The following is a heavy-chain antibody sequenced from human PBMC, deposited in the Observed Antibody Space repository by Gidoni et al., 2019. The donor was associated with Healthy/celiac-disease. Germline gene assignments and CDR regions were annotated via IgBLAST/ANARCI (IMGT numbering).Heavy chain of an antibody. Sequence: EVQLVESGGGLVKPGGSLRLSCAASGFTFSSYSMNWVRQAPGKGLEWVSSISSRSSYIYYADSVKGRFTISRDNAKNSLYLQMNSLRAEDTAVYYCARGGYCSSTSCYTPWYFDLWGRGTLVTVSS. J-gene: IGHJ2*01. V-gene: IGHV3-21*01. D-gene: IGHD2-2*02. CDR3: ARGGYCSSTSCYTPWYFDL. CDR1: GFTFSSYS. CDR2: ISSRSSYI.